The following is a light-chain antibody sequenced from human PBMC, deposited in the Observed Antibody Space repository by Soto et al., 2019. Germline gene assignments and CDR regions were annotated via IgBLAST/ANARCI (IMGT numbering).Light chain of an antibody. J-gene: IGLJ1*01. V-gene: IGLV2-11*01. CDR2: DVS. Sequence: QSVLTQPRSVSGSPGQSVTISCTGTSSDVGNYKFVSWYQQHPGKAPKLMIYDVSERPSGVPDRFSGSKSGSTASLTISGLQAEDEADYYCCSYAGSYTFVFGTGTKVTVL. CDR3: CSYAGSYTFV. CDR1: SSDVGNYKF.